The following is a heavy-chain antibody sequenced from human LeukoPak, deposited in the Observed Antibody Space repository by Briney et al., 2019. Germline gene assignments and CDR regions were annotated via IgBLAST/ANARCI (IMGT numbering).Heavy chain of an antibody. Sequence: GGSLRLSCAASGFTFSSYWMSWVRQAPGKGLEWVANIKQDGSEKYYVDSVKGRFTISRDNAKNSLYLQMNSLRAEDTAVYYRAKGWFGDMSGVYFDYWGQGTLVTVSS. J-gene: IGHJ4*02. CDR1: GFTFSSYW. CDR3: AKGWFGDMSGVYFDY. CDR2: IKQDGSEK. D-gene: IGHD3-10*01. V-gene: IGHV3-7*01.